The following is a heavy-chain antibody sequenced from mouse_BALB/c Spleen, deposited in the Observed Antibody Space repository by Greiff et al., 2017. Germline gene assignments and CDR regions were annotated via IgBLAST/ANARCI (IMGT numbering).Heavy chain of an antibody. CDR3: TRSGRYDTDAMDY. Sequence: EVKLVESGGGLVQPGGSMKLSCVASGFTFSSYWMSWVRQSPEKGLEWVAEIRLKSDNYATHYAESVKGKFTISRDDSKSRLYLQMNSLRAEDTGIYYCTRSGRYDTDAMDYWGQGTSVTVSS. CDR1: GFTFSSYW. D-gene: IGHD2-14*01. J-gene: IGHJ4*01. CDR2: IRLKSDNYAT. V-gene: IGHV6-6*02.